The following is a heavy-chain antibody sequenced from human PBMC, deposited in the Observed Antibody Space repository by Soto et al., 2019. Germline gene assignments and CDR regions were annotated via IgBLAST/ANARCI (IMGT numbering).Heavy chain of an antibody. V-gene: IGHV4-59*01. CDR2: IYYSGST. J-gene: IGHJ4*02. CDR3: ASNRYFDWLYFDY. Sequence: SATLSLTCTVSGGSISSYYWSWIRQPPGKGLEWIGYIYYSGSTNYNPSLKSRVTISVDTSKNQFSLKLSSVTAADTAVYYCASNRYFDWLYFDYWGQGTLVTVSS. D-gene: IGHD3-9*01. CDR1: GGSISSYY.